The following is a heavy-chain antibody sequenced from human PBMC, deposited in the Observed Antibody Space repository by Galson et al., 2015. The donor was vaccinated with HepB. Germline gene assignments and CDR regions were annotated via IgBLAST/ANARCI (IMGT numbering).Heavy chain of an antibody. V-gene: IGHV3-48*02. Sequence: SLRLSCAASGFTFSSYSMNWVRQAPGKGLEWVSYISSSSSTIYYADSVKGRFTISRDNAKNSLYLQMNSLRDEDTAVYYCARDPVDAALGDGMDVWGQGTTVTVSS. CDR3: ARDPVDAALGDGMDV. CDR1: GFTFSSYS. CDR2: ISSSSSTI. D-gene: IGHD5-12*01. J-gene: IGHJ6*02.